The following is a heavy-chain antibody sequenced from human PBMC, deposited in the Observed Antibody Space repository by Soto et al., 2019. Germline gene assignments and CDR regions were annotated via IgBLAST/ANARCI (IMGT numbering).Heavy chain of an antibody. D-gene: IGHD2-15*01. J-gene: IGHJ4*02. CDR1: GYTFTSYG. Sequence: ASVKVSCKASGYTFTSYGISWVRQAPGQGLEWMGWISAYNGNTNYAQKLQGRVTMTTDTSTSTAYMELRSLRSDDTAVYYCARVPAIVVVVAVTDSWGQGTLVIVSS. V-gene: IGHV1-18*01. CDR3: ARVPAIVVVVAVTDS. CDR2: ISAYNGNT.